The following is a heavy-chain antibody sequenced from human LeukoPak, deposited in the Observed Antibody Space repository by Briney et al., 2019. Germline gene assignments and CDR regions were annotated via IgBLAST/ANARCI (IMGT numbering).Heavy chain of an antibody. Sequence: SETLSLTCAVYGGSFSGYYWSWIRQPPGKGLEWIGEINHSGSTNYNPSLKSRVTISVDTSKNQFSLKLSSVTAADTAMYYCARLSDGYNDFWGQGTLVTVSS. CDR3: ARLSDGYNDF. V-gene: IGHV4-34*01. D-gene: IGHD5-24*01. CDR1: GGSFSGYY. CDR2: INHSGST. J-gene: IGHJ4*02.